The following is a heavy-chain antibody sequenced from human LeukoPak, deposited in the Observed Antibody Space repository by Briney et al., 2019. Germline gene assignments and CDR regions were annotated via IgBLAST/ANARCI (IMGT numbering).Heavy chain of an antibody. CDR1: GGSISSYY. V-gene: IGHV4-59*01. CDR2: IYYSGST. J-gene: IGHJ4*02. D-gene: IGHD1-26*01. Sequence: TTSETLSLTCTVSGGSISSYYWSWIRQPPGKGLEWIGYIYYSGSTNYNPSLKSRVTISVDTSKNQFSLKLSSVTAADTAVYYCARGSYVGPTSGYFDYWGQGTLVTVSS. CDR3: ARGSYVGPTSGYFDY.